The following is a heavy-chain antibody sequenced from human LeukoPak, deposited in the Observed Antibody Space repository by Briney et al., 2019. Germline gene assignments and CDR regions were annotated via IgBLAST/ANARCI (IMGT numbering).Heavy chain of an antibody. J-gene: IGHJ5*02. CDR2: INHSGST. CDR3: ARGGREYSSSWYDT. D-gene: IGHD6-13*01. V-gene: IGHV4-34*01. CDR1: GGSFSGYY. Sequence: SETLSLTCAVYGGSFSGYYWSWIRQPPGKGLEWIGEINHSGSTNYNPSLKSRVTISVDTSENQFSLKLSSVTAADTAVYYCARGGREYSSSWYDTWGQGTLVTVSS.